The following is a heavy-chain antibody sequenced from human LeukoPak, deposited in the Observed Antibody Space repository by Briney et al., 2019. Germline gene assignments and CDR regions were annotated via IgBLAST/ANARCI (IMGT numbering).Heavy chain of an antibody. D-gene: IGHD2-21*01. J-gene: IGHJ3*02. V-gene: IGHV4-30-2*01. CDR3: AREVEELCGGDCCSDAFDI. Sequence: SQTLSLTCAVSGGSISSGGYSWSWIRQPPGKGLEWIGYIYHSGSTYYNPSLKSRVTISVDRSKNQFSLKLSSVTAADTAVYYCAREVEELCGGDCCSDAFDIWGQGTMVTVSS. CDR2: IYHSGST. CDR1: GGSISSGGYS.